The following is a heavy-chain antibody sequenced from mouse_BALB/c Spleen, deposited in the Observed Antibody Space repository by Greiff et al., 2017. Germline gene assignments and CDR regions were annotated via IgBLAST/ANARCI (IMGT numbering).Heavy chain of an antibody. Sequence: VQLQQSGPELVKPGASVRISCKASGYTFTSYYIHWVKQRPGQGLEWIGWIYPGNVNTKYNEKFKGKATLTADKSSSTAYMQLSSLTSEDSAVYFCAREGYYYGSSYYFDYWGQGTTLTVSS. J-gene: IGHJ2*01. D-gene: IGHD1-1*01. CDR1: GYTFTSYY. CDR2: IYPGNVNT. V-gene: IGHV1S56*01. CDR3: AREGYYYGSSYYFDY.